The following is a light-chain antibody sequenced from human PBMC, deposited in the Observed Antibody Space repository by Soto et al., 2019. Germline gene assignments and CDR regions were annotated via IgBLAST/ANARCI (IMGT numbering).Light chain of an antibody. CDR1: SVNIGADYD. J-gene: IGLJ3*02. V-gene: IGLV1-40*01. Sequence: QFVLTQPPSVSGAPGQRVTISCTGSSVNIGADYDVHWYQQLPGTAPKLLIYGNSNRPSGVPDRFSGSKSGTSASLAITGLQAEDEADYYCQSYDSSLSAVVFGGGTKLTVL. CDR3: QSYDSSLSAVV. CDR2: GNS.